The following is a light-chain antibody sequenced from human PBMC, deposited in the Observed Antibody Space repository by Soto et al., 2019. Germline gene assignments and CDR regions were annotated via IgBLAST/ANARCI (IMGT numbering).Light chain of an antibody. CDR3: QQYGSSPPIT. CDR2: GAS. Sequence: EFVLTQSPGTLSLSPGERATLSCRASQSVSSSYLAWYQQRPGQAPRLLIYGASSRAPGIPDRFSGSGSGTDFTLTISRLEPEDFAVYYCQQYGSSPPITFGQGTRLEIK. CDR1: QSVSSSY. J-gene: IGKJ5*01. V-gene: IGKV3-20*01.